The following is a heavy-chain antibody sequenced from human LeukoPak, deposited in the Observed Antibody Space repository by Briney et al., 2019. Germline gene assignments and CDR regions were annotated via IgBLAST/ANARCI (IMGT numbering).Heavy chain of an antibody. CDR1: GVSISSYY. V-gene: IGHV4-59*01. J-gene: IGHJ4*02. CDR3: ARVRGYSGYLDY. D-gene: IGHD5-12*01. CDR2: IYYSGST. Sequence: PSETLSLTCTVSGVSISSYYWSWIRQPPGKGLEWIGYIYYSGSTNYNPSLKSRVTISVDTSKNQFSLKLSSVTAADTAVYYCARVRGYSGYLDYWGQGTLVTVSS.